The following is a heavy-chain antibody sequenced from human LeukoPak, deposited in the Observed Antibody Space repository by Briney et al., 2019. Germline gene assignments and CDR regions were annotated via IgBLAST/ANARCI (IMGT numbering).Heavy chain of an antibody. CDR1: GHTLTELS. V-gene: IGHV1-24*01. CDR2: FDAEDGET. Sequence: ASVKVSCKVSGHTLTELSMHWVRQAPGKGLEWMGGFDAEDGETIYAQKFQGRVTMTEDTSTDTAYMELSSLRSEDTAVYYCATLLRVAGTGWFDPWGQGTLVTVSS. D-gene: IGHD6-19*01. J-gene: IGHJ5*02. CDR3: ATLLRVAGTGWFDP.